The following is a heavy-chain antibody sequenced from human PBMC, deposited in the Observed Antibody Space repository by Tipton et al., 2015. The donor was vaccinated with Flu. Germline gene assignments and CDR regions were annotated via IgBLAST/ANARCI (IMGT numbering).Heavy chain of an antibody. CDR2: ISGSGGST. Sequence: SLRLSCAASGFTFSSYAMSWVRQAPGKGLEWVSAISGSGGSTYYADSVKGRFTISRDNSKNALYLQMNSLRAEDTAVYYCASMVGYSYGYDYWGQGTLVTVSS. D-gene: IGHD5-18*01. J-gene: IGHJ4*02. CDR1: GFTFSSYA. V-gene: IGHV3-23*01. CDR3: ASMVGYSYGYDY.